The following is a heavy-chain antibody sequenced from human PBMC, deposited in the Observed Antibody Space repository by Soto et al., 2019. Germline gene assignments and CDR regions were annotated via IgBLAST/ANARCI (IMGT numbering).Heavy chain of an antibody. CDR3: AREDILGVRSFDY. V-gene: IGHV3-66*01. Sequence: GSLRLSCAASGLFVSNTYMTWVRQAPGRGLEWVADIYSGGDPHYADSVKGRFTVSRDNAKNSQYLQMSSLTDEDTAVYYCAREDILGVRSFDYWGRGTLVTVSS. J-gene: IGHJ4*02. CDR1: GLFVSNTY. D-gene: IGHD3-10*01. CDR2: IYSGGDP.